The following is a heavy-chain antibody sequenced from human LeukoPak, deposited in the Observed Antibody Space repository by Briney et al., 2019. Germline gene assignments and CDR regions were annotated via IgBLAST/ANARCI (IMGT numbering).Heavy chain of an antibody. V-gene: IGHV1-69*13. D-gene: IGHD3-22*01. J-gene: IGHJ4*02. CDR2: IIPIFGTA. CDR1: GGTFSSYA. Sequence: ASVKVSCKASGGTFSSYAISWVRQAPGQGLEWMGGIIPIFGTANYAQKFQGRVTITADESTSTAYMELSSLRSEDTAVYYCANTPYYYDSGQLNHFDYWGQGTLVTVSS. CDR3: ANTPYYYDSGQLNHFDY.